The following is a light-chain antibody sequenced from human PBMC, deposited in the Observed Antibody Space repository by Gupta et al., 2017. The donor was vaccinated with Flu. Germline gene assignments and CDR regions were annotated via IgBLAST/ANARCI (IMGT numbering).Light chain of an antibody. CDR3: QQSSGLPKT. CDR1: QSIGSS. J-gene: IGKJ2*01. V-gene: IGKV6-21*01. CDR2: YAS. Sequence: EIVLTQSPDFQSVTPKEKVTITCRASQSIGSSLHWYQQKPEQSPKLLIKYASQSFSGVPSRFSGSGSGTDFTLSINSLVAEDAATYYFQQSSGLPKTFGQGTKMEIK.